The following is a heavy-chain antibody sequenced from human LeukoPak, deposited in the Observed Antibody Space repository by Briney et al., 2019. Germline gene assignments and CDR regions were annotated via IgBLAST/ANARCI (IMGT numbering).Heavy chain of an antibody. Sequence: SETLSPTCTVSGGSISSYYWSWIRQPPGKGLEWIGYIYYSGSTNYNPSLKSRVTISVDTSKNQFSLKLSSVTAADTAVYYCARGSGRAFIITIFDYWGQGTLVTVSS. CDR3: ARGSGRAFIITIFDY. D-gene: IGHD3-9*01. CDR1: GGSISSYY. CDR2: IYYSGST. V-gene: IGHV4-59*01. J-gene: IGHJ4*02.